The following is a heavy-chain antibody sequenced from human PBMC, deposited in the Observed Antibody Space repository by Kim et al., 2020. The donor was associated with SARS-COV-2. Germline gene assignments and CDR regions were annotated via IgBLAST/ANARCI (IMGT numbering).Heavy chain of an antibody. D-gene: IGHD3-9*01. CDR1: FTFSSYA. Sequence: FTFSSYAMSWVRQAPGKGLEWVSAISGSGGSTYYADSVKGRFTISRDNSKNTLYLQMNSLRAEDTAVYYCAKDALAYDILTGYTNWGQGTLAT. V-gene: IGHV3-23*01. CDR3: AKDALAYDILTGYTN. CDR2: ISGSGGST. J-gene: IGHJ4*02.